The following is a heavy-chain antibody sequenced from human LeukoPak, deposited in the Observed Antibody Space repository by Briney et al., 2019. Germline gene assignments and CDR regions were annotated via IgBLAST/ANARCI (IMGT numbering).Heavy chain of an antibody. D-gene: IGHD6-13*01. Sequence: KPSETLSLTCTVSGDSISIGDYYWSWIRQPAGKGLEWIGRISSSGSTNYNPSLKSRVTISVDTSKNQFSLKLSSVTAADTAVYYCARVSSSSWKYFDYWGQGTLVTVSS. J-gene: IGHJ4*02. CDR3: ARVSSSSWKYFDY. CDR1: GDSISIGDYY. CDR2: ISSSGST. V-gene: IGHV4-61*02.